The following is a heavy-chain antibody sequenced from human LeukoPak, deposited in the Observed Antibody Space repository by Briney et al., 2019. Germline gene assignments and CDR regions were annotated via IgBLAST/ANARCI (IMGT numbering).Heavy chain of an antibody. V-gene: IGHV1-18*01. CDR3: ARGNKWELLGYFDY. CDR1: GYTFTSYA. CDR2: ISAYNGNT. Sequence: ASVKVSCKASGYTFTSYAMHWVRQAPGQRLEWMGWISAYNGNTNYAQKLQGRVTMTTDTSTSTAYMELRSLRSDDTAVYYCARGNKWELLGYFDYWGQGTLVTVSS. J-gene: IGHJ4*02. D-gene: IGHD1-26*01.